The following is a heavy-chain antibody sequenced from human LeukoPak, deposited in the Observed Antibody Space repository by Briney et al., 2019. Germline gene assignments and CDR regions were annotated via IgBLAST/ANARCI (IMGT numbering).Heavy chain of an antibody. V-gene: IGHV3-21*01. D-gene: IGHD4-11*01. Sequence: GGSLRLSCGVSGFNFNNYNMNWVRQAPGKGLEWVSYISFDSSVVYYRDSVKGRFTISRDNAKNSLYLQMSSLRVEDSAIYYCAREGFSTVTSDSWGQGTLVTVSS. CDR1: GFNFNNYN. CDR2: ISFDSSVV. CDR3: AREGFSTVTSDS. J-gene: IGHJ4*02.